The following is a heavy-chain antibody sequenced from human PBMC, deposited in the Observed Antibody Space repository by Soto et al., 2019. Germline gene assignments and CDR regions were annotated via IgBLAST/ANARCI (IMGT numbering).Heavy chain of an antibody. Sequence: LEILSLTCTVSGGSIISYYWSWIRQPPGKGLEWIGYIYYSGSTNYNPSLKSRVTISVDTSKNQFSLKLSSVTAADTAVYYCARRYGSAFDIWGQGTMVTVSS. D-gene: IGHD3-10*01. CDR1: GGSIISYY. CDR3: ARRYGSAFDI. CDR2: IYYSGST. V-gene: IGHV4-59*01. J-gene: IGHJ3*02.